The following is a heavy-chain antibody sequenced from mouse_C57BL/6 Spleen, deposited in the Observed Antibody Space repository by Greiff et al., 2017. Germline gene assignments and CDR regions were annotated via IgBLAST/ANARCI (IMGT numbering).Heavy chain of an antibody. V-gene: IGHV1-62-2*01. D-gene: IGHD3-2*02. J-gene: IGHJ3*01. CDR2: FYPGSGSL. Sequence: VPPQQYGAEPVKPGASVKLSCKASGYTFPEYTIHWVKQRSGQGLEWIGWFYPGSGSLKYNETFKDKATLTADKHSSTVHMELRRLTSEASEDYVCARREGTAKATGLAYWGQGTLVTVSA. CDR1: GYTFPEYT. CDR3: ARREGTAKATGLAY.